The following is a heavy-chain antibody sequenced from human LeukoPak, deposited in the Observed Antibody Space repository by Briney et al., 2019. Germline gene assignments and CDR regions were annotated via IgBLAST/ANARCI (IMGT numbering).Heavy chain of an antibody. V-gene: IGHV1-18*01. D-gene: IGHD2/OR15-2a*01. CDR2: ISAYNGNT. CDR1: GYTFTSYG. Sequence: ASVKVSCKASGYTFTSYGFSWVRQAPGQGLEWMGWISAYNGNTDYAQKLQGRVTMTTDTTTAYMELRSLRSDDTAVYFCARDGDFFFDYWGQGTLVTVSS. CDR3: ARDGDFFFDY. J-gene: IGHJ4*02.